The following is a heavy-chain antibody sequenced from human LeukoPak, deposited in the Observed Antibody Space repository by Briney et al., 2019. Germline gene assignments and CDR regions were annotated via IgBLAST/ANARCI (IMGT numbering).Heavy chain of an antibody. D-gene: IGHD2-15*01. CDR1: GFTFSDYW. V-gene: IGHV3-74*01. Sequence: AGGSLRLSCAASGFTFSDYWMHWVRQAPGKGLVWVSHINADEDRAAYADSVKGRFTISRDNARNTLYLQMNSLRAEDTAVYYCARGGPTYCSGDSCYPGDYWGQGTLVTVSS. CDR2: INADEDRA. CDR3: ARGGPTYCSGDSCYPGDY. J-gene: IGHJ4*02.